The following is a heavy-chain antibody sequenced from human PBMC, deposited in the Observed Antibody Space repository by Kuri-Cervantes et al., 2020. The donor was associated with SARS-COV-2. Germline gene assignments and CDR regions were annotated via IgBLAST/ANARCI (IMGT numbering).Heavy chain of an antibody. J-gene: IGHJ4*02. CDR3: ARDMGYSSGWYDY. CDR2: IYYSGST. CDR1: GGSISSSSYY. V-gene: IGHV4-39*02. Sequence: GSLRLSCTVSGGSISSSSYYWGWIRQPPGKGLEWIGSIYYSGSTYYNPSLKSRVTISVDTSKNQFSLKLSSVTAADTAVYYCARDMGYSSGWYDYWGQGTLVTVSS. D-gene: IGHD6-19*01.